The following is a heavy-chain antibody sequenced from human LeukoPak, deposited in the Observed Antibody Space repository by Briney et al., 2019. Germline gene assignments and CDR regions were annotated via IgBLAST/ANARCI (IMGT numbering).Heavy chain of an antibody. CDR3: AREEYGDYVGY. J-gene: IGHJ4*02. V-gene: IGHV4-59*01. CDR1: GGSISSYY. CDR2: IYYSGST. D-gene: IGHD4-17*01. Sequence: SETLSLTCTVSGGSISSYYWSWIWQPPGKGLEWIGYIYYSGSTSYNPSLKSRVTISVDTSKNQFSLKLSSVTAADTAVYYCAREEYGDYVGYWGQGTLVTVTS.